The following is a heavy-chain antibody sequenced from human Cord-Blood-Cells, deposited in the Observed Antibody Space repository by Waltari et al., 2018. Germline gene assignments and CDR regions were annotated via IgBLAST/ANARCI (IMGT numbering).Heavy chain of an antibody. V-gene: IGHV4-39*01. CDR2: IYYSGST. Sequence: QLQLQESGPGLVKPSETLSLTCTVSGGSISSSSYYWGWIRQPPGKGLEWIGSIYYSGSTYHNPSLQSRVTISVDTSKNQFSLKLSSVTAADTAVYYCARQAHQSGWYDSSGYYGGNDFDYWGQGTLVTVSS. CDR1: GGSISSSSYY. CDR3: ARQAHQSGWYDSSGYYGGNDFDY. J-gene: IGHJ4*02. D-gene: IGHD3-22*01.